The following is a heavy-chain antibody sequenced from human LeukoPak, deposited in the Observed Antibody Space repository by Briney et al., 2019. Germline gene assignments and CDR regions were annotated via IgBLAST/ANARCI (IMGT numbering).Heavy chain of an antibody. CDR1: GYTFTGYY. CDR3: ARVDDILTGYYKGAYYYYGMDV. D-gene: IGHD3-9*01. Sequence: ASVKVSCKASGYTFTGYYMHWVRQAPGQGLEWMGWINPNSGGTNYAQKFQGRVTMTRDTSISTAYMELSRLRSDDTAVYYCARVDDILTGYYKGAYYYYGMDVWGQGTTVTVSS. V-gene: IGHV1-2*02. CDR2: INPNSGGT. J-gene: IGHJ6*02.